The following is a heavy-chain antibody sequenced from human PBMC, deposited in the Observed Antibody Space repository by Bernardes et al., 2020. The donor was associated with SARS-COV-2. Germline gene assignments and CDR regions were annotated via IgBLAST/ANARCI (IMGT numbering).Heavy chain of an antibody. CDR2: VSGGGGSR. CDR3: AKRAGASHYFLDN. D-gene: IGHD6-13*01. CDR1: GFTFSSYA. Sequence: GGSLRLSCAASGFTFSSYAVSWVRQAPGKGLEWVSDVSGGGGSRYNADAVKGRFTISKDDSKNTVFLQMDSLRAEDTAVYYCAKRAGASHYFLDNWGQGTTVTVSS. V-gene: IGHV3-23*01. J-gene: IGHJ6*02.